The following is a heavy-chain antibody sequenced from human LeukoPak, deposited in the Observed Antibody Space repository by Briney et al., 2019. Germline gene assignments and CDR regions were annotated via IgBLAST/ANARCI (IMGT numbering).Heavy chain of an antibody. CDR3: ARGLPYSSSPLEY. J-gene: IGHJ4*02. V-gene: IGHV3-53*01. CDR1: GFTVNSNY. Sequence: GGSLRLSCAASGFTVNSNYWSWVRQAPGKGLEWVSVIYSGGTTYYADSVKGRFTISRDNARNSLYLQVNSLRAEDTAVYYCARGLPYSSSPLEYWGQGTLVTVSS. CDR2: IYSGGTT. D-gene: IGHD6-13*01.